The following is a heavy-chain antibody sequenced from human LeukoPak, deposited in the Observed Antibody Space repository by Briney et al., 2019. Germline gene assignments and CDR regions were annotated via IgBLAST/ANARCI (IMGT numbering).Heavy chain of an antibody. CDR3: ARPIAAAGANYYYYYGMDV. V-gene: IGHV3-21*01. CDR1: GFTFDDYA. Sequence: GRSLRLSRAASGFTFDDYAMHWVRQAPGKGLEWVSSISRSSSYIYYADSVKGRFTISRDNAKNSLCLQMNSLRAEDTAVYYCARPIAAAGANYYYYYGMDVWGQGTTVTVSS. J-gene: IGHJ6*02. CDR2: ISRSSSYI. D-gene: IGHD6-13*01.